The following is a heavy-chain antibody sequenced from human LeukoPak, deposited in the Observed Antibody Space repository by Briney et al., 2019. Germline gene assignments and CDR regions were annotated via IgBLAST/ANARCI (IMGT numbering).Heavy chain of an antibody. D-gene: IGHD1-26*01. Sequence: GASVKVSCKASGYAFTSYDINWVRQATGQGLEWMGWMNPNSGNTGYAQKFQGRVTMTRNTSISTAYMELSSLRSEDTAVYYCATVRWLSGSYYFDYWGQGTLVTVSS. CDR1: GYAFTSYD. CDR3: ATVRWLSGSYYFDY. V-gene: IGHV1-8*01. J-gene: IGHJ4*02. CDR2: MNPNSGNT.